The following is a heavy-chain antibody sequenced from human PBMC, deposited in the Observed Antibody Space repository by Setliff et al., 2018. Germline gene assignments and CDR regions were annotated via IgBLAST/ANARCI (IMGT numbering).Heavy chain of an antibody. CDR1: GGSFSGYY. D-gene: IGHD2-21*01. V-gene: IGHV4-59*12. Sequence: SETLSLTCAVYGGSFSGYYWSWIRQPPGKGLEWIGYISYSGSTNYNPSLKSRVTISVDTSKNQFSLKLSSVTAADTAVYYCATGAYLDVWGKGTAVTVSS. CDR3: ATGAYLDV. J-gene: IGHJ6*04. CDR2: ISYSGST.